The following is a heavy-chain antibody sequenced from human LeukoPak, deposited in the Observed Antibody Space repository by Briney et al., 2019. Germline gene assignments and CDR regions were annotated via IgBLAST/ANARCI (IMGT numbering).Heavy chain of an antibody. V-gene: IGHV4-34*01. D-gene: IGHD6-6*01. CDR1: GGSFSGYY. CDR3: ARVGLAAARRVGSHY. J-gene: IGHJ4*02. Sequence: SETLSLTCAVYGGSFSGYYWSWIRQPPGKGLEWIGEINHSGSTNYNPSLKSRVTISVDTSKNQFSLKLSFVTAADTAVYYCARVGLAAARRVGSHYWGQGTLVTVSS. CDR2: INHSGST.